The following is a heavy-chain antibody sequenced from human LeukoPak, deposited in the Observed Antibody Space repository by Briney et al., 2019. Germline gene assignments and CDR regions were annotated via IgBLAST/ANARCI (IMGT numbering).Heavy chain of an antibody. CDR1: GGSFSGYY. CDR2: INHSGST. CDR3: ARGPLNYYGSGSYYNALGY. Sequence: NSSETLSLTCAVYGGSFSGYYWSWIRQPPGKGLEWIGEINHSGSTNYNPSLKSRVTISVDTSKNQFSLKLSSVTAADTAVYYCARGPLNYYGSGSYYNALGYWGQGTLVTVSS. D-gene: IGHD3-10*01. J-gene: IGHJ4*02. V-gene: IGHV4-34*01.